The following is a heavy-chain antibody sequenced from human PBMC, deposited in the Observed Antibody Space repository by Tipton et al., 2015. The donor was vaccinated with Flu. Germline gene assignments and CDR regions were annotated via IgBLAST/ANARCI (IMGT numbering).Heavy chain of an antibody. CDR2: ISSSSSCI. CDR1: GFTFSSYS. D-gene: IGHD6-19*01. CDR3: AREGLAVAGDYYYYGMDV. V-gene: IGHV3-21*01. J-gene: IGHJ6*02. Sequence: SLRLSCAASGFTFSSYSMNWVRQAPGKGLEWVSSISSSSSCIYYADSVKGRFTISRDNSKNSLYLQMNSLSAEDTAVYYCAREGLAVAGDYYYYGMDVWGLATTVTVSS.